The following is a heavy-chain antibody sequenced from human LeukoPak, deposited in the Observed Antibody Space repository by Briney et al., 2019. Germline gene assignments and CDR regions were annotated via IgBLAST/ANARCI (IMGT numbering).Heavy chain of an antibody. V-gene: IGHV3-49*04. CDR2: IRTKAFGGTP. Sequence: GGSLRLSCIVSGDYAISWVRQAPGKGLEWVGLIRTKAFGGTPEYAASVKGRFTISRDDSKSIVYLQMNSLKTDDTAAYFCTRDGFGTVATGRYFDYWGQGTLVTVSS. D-gene: IGHD1-26*01. CDR1: GDYA. CDR3: TRDGFGTVATGRYFDY. J-gene: IGHJ4*02.